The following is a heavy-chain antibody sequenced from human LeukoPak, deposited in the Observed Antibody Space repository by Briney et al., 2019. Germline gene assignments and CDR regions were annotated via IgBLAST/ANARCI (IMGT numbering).Heavy chain of an antibody. CDR1: GYTFTSYY. J-gene: IGHJ4*02. CDR2: INPSGGST. V-gene: IGHV1-46*01. CDR3: ARGLLTTYYDFWSGYFLHFDY. Sequence: ASVKVSCKASGYTFTSYYMHWVRQAPGQGLEWMGIINPSGGSTSYAQKFQGRVTMTRDTSTSTVYMELSSLRSEDTAVYYCARGLLTTYYDFWSGYFLHFDYWGQGTLVTVSP. D-gene: IGHD3-3*01.